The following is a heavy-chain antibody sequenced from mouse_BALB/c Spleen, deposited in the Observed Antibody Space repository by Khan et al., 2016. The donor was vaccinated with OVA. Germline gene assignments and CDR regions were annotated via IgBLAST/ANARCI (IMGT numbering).Heavy chain of an antibody. J-gene: IGHJ3*01. CDR3: TRSGWAAFAY. CDR1: GYTFISYY. D-gene: IGHD1-1*02. Sequence: QVQLQQSGAELVKPGASVKLSCKASGYTFISYYMYWVKQRPGLGLEWIGGINPSDGGTNFNEKFKSKATLTVDKSSSTAYMQLSSLPSEDSAVYYCTRSGWAAFAYWGQGTLVTVSA. CDR2: INPSDGGT. V-gene: IGHV1S81*02.